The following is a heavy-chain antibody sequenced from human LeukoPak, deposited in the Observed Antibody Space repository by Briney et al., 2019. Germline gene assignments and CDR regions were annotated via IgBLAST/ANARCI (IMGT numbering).Heavy chain of an antibody. Sequence: SETLSLTCTVSGGSISSSSYYWGWIRQPPGKGLEWIGSIYYSGSTYYNPSLKRRVTISVDTSKNQYCLKLSSVTAADTAVYYCARLGGGAKDYWGQGTLVTVSS. D-gene: IGHD1-26*01. CDR2: IYYSGST. CDR1: GGSISSSSYY. V-gene: IGHV4-39*01. J-gene: IGHJ4*02. CDR3: ARLGGGAKDY.